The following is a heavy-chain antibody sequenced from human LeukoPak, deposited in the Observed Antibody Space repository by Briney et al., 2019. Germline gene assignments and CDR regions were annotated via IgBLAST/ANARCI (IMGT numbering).Heavy chain of an antibody. D-gene: IGHD3-22*01. CDR1: GFTFSSYG. CDR2: ISYDGSNK. CDR3: AKDGGYYDRTPDY. V-gene: IGHV3-30*18. J-gene: IGHJ4*02. Sequence: GVSLRLSCAASGFTFSSYGMHWVRQAPGKGLEWVAVISYDGSNKYYADSVKGRFTISRDNSKNTLYLQMNSLRAEDTAVYYCAKDGGYYDRTPDYWGQGTLVTVSS.